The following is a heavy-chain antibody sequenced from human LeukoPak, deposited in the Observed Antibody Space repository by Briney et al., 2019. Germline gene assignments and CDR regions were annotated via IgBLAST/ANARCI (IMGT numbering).Heavy chain of an antibody. CDR1: GGSISSYY. J-gene: IGHJ4*02. D-gene: IGHD6-13*01. V-gene: IGHV4-4*07. CDR3: ARQLAAAGTAGFDY. CDR2: IYTTGST. Sequence: SENLSLTCTVSGGSISSYYWSWIRQPAGKGLEWIGRIYTTGSTSYNPSLKSRVTMSVDTSKNQFSLKLSSVTAADTAVYYCARQLAAAGTAGFDYWGQGTLVTVSS.